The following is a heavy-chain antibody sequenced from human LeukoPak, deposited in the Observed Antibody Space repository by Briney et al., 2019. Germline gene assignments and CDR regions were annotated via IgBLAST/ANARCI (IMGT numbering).Heavy chain of an antibody. V-gene: IGHV1-69*13. Sequence: SVKVSCKASGGTFISYAISWVRQAPGQGLEWMGGIIPIFGTANYAQKFQGRVTITADESTSTAYMELSSLRSEDTAVYYCARTYDSSGYYYSFDYWGQGTLVTVSS. D-gene: IGHD3-22*01. CDR3: ARTYDSSGYYYSFDY. J-gene: IGHJ4*02. CDR1: GGTFISYA. CDR2: IIPIFGTA.